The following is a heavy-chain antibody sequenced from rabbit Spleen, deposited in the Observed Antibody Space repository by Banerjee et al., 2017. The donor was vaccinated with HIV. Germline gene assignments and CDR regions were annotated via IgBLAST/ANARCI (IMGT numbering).Heavy chain of an antibody. V-gene: IGHV1S40*01. Sequence: QSLEESGGDLVKPGASLTLTCTASGISFSAGYYMCWVRQAPGKGLEWIACIHGGSNGNTYYASWAKGRFTISKTSSTTVTLQMTSLTAADTATYFCARGGISDDAYTYFNLWGPGHPGHRL. J-gene: IGHJ4*01. D-gene: IGHD6-1*01. CDR3: ARGGISDDAYTYFNL. CDR2: IHGGSNGNT. CDR1: GISFSAGYY.